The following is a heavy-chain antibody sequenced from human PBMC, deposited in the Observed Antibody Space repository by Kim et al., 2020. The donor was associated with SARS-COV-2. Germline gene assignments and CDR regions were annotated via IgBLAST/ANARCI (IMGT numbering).Heavy chain of an antibody. Sequence: YADSVKGRFTISSDNAKNSLYLQMNSLRAEDTAVYYCARESVDIASRFDYWGQGTLVTVSS. D-gene: IGHD5-12*01. CDR3: ARESVDIASRFDY. J-gene: IGHJ4*02. V-gene: IGHV3-21*01.